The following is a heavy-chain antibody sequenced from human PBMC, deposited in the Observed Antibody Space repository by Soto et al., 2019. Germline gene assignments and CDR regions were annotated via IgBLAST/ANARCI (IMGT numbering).Heavy chain of an antibody. CDR2: ISGSNGDT. CDR1: GYTFINYG. Sequence: VQLVQSGAEVKESGASVKVSCKASGYTFINYGVDWVRRAPGQGPEWMGWISGSNGDTKYAQNLQNRVSLTTDTSTNTAYMELRSLRPDETAIYFCGRGGLAVSGTYDYWGQGPLVTVSS. V-gene: IGHV1-18*01. D-gene: IGHD6-19*01. CDR3: GRGGLAVSGTYDY. J-gene: IGHJ4*02.